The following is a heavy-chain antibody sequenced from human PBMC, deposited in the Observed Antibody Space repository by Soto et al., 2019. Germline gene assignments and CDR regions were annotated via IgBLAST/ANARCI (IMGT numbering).Heavy chain of an antibody. V-gene: IGHV4-34*01. CDR3: ARTPTRGASAWLDP. D-gene: IGHD1-26*01. CDR2: IHLSGRV. Sequence: QVQLQQWGSGLLKPSETLSLTCAIYGGSFSDYYWHWIRQSPGNGLEWIGEIHLSGRVNFTPSLKSRTSLSMDTSRNQFFLTLRSVTAADTAVYFCARTPTRGASAWLDPWGRGHLVTVSS. CDR1: GGSFSDYY. J-gene: IGHJ5*02.